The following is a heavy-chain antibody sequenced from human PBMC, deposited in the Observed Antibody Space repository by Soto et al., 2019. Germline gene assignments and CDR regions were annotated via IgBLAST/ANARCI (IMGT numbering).Heavy chain of an antibody. CDR3: ARQRFLALDYFDY. CDR2: IYYSGST. J-gene: IGHJ4*02. V-gene: IGHV4-59*08. CDR1: GGSISSYY. D-gene: IGHD3-3*01. Sequence: SETLSLTCTVSGGSISSYYWSWIRQPPGKGLEWIGYIYYSGSTNYNPSLKSRVTISVDTSKNQFSLKLSSVTAADAAVYYCARQRFLALDYFDYWGQGTLVTVSS.